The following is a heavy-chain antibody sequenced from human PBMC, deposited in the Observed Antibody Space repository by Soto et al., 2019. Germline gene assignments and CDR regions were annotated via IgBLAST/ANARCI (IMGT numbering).Heavy chain of an antibody. Sequence: SETLSLTCTISGGSISVYYWRWIRQPSGQGLEWIGYIYASGSPYYNPSLKSRVTISADTSKNQISLKVTSPTAADTAVYYCARGVGSSPPQYWGRGTLVTVSS. CDR3: ARGVGSSPPQY. CDR2: IYASGSP. D-gene: IGHD1-26*01. CDR1: GGSISVYY. J-gene: IGHJ4*02. V-gene: IGHV4-59*01.